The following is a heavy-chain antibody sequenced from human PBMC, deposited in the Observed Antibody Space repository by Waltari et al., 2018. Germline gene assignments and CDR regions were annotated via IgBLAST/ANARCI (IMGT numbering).Heavy chain of an antibody. CDR1: GXTFTXYN. CDR3: ARDQVVAXVGRMAY. CDR2: INPSGGNT. Sequence: QVQLVQSGAEVXKPGASVKVSCKASGXTFTXYNMHWVRQAPGQGFEWMGVINPSGGNTXYAQRFQGXVTMXRDXSTXTXYXELSSLRSXXTAVXYCARDQVVAXVGRMAYXGHGTLVSVXS. V-gene: IGHV1-46*01. J-gene: IGHJ4*01. D-gene: IGHD6-13*01.